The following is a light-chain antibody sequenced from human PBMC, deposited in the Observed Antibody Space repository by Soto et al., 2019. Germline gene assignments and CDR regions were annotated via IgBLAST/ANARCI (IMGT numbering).Light chain of an antibody. Sequence: IQLTQSPSSLSASLGDRVTITCRASQGISNHLAWYQQRPGKAPKLLIYAASTLQTGVPSRFSGSGSGTEFTLTISSLQPEDFATYHCQQLTSYPRSTFGQGTRLEIK. V-gene: IGKV1-9*01. CDR2: AAS. CDR1: QGISNH. CDR3: QQLTSYPRST. J-gene: IGKJ5*01.